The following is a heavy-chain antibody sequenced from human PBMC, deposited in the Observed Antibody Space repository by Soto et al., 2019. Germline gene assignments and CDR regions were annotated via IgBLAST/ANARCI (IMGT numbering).Heavy chain of an antibody. Sequence: SETLSLTCTVSGGSISSYYWCWTRQPAGKGLEWIGRFYPSGKTNYNPSLQSRLTMSADTSRNQFSLNLTSVTAADTAVYYCARCGLDYGMDVWGQGTTVTVSS. CDR1: GGSISSYY. J-gene: IGHJ6*02. CDR2: FYPSGKT. CDR3: ARCGLDYGMDV. V-gene: IGHV4-4*07. D-gene: IGHD3-16*01.